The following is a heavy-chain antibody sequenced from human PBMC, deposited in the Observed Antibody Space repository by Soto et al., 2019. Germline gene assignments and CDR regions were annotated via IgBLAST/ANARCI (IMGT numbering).Heavy chain of an antibody. J-gene: IGHJ6*04. D-gene: IGHD3-10*01. CDR1: GGTCSSYA. Sequence: SVKVSCKASGGTCSSYAISWVRQAPGQGLEWMGGIIPIFGTANYAQKFQGRVTITADKSTSTAYMELSSLRSEDTAVYYCARVPGSSKPLWFVELEDWDYYFGTHVWDK. CDR3: ARVPGSSKPLWFVELEDWDYYFGTHV. CDR2: IIPIFGTA. V-gene: IGHV1-69*06.